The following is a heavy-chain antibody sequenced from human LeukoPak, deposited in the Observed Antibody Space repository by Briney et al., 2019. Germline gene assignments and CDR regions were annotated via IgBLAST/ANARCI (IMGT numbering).Heavy chain of an antibody. J-gene: IGHJ4*02. V-gene: IGHV3-23*01. D-gene: IGHD1-26*01. CDR2: ISGSGDTT. CDR1: GFTFSSYA. CDR3: AKSRGESRGASNY. Sequence: GGSLRLSCAASGFTFSSYAMNWVRQAPGKGLEWVSFISGSGDTTYYADSVKGRFTISGDSSKNTLYLQMNSLRAEDTAVYYCAKSRGESRGASNYWGQGTLVTVSS.